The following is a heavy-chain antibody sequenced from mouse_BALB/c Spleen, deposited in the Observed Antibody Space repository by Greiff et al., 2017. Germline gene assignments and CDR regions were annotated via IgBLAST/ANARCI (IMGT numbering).Heavy chain of an antibody. D-gene: IGHD1-1*01. V-gene: IGHV1-4*02. Sequence: QVQLQQSAAELARPGASVKMSCKASGYTFTSYTMHWVKQRPGQGLEWIGYINPSSGYTEYNQKFKDKTTLTADKSSSTAYMQLSSLTSEDSAVYYCAKFITKAMDYWGQGTSVTVSS. CDR1: GYTFTSYT. CDR2: INPSSGYT. CDR3: AKFITKAMDY. J-gene: IGHJ4*01.